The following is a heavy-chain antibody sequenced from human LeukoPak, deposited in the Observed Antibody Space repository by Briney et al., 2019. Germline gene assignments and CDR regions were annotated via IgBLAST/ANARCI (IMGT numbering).Heavy chain of an antibody. J-gene: IGHJ3*02. CDR1: GGSISSYY. V-gene: IGHV4-59*01. Sequence: SETLSLTCTVSGGSISSYYWSWIRQPPGKGLEWIGYIYYSGSTNYNPSLKSRVTISVDTSKNQFSLKLSSVTAADTAVYYCARGGLARDRDAFDIWGQGTMVTVSP. CDR3: ARGGLARDRDAFDI. D-gene: IGHD3-22*01. CDR2: IYYSGST.